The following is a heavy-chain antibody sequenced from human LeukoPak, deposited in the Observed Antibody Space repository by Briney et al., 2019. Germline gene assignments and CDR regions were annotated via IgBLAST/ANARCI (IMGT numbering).Heavy chain of an antibody. CDR1: GGSFSGYY. J-gene: IGHJ5*02. V-gene: IGHV4-34*01. CDR3: ARSTTTLDP. CDR2: INHSGST. Sequence: PSETLSLTCAVYGGSFSGYYWSWIRNPPGKGLEWIGEINHSGSTNYNPSLKSRVTISVDTSKNQFSLKLSSVTAADTAVYYCARSTTTLDPWGQGTLVTVSS. D-gene: IGHD4-11*01.